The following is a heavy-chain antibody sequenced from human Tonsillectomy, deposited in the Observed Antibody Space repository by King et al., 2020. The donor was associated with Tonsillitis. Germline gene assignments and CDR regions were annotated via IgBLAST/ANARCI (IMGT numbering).Heavy chain of an antibody. Sequence: VQLVESGGGLVQPGRSLRLSCAASGFTFDEYAMHWVRQVPGKGLEWVSGISWNSGSIVYADSVKGRFIISRDNAKNSLYLQINSLRAEDTALYYCARDIQAYSFGYYFDYWGQGNLVTVSS. V-gene: IGHV3-9*01. CDR2: ISWNSGSI. CDR3: ARDIQAYSFGYYFDY. J-gene: IGHJ4*02. CDR1: GFTFDEYA. D-gene: IGHD5-18*01.